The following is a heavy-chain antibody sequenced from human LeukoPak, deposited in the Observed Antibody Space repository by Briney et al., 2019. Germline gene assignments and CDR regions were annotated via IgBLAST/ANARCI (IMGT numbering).Heavy chain of an antibody. CDR3: ARGPRATVTRFPFDY. D-gene: IGHD4-17*01. CDR2: INHSGST. CDR1: GGSFSGYY. Sequence: SETLSLTCAVYGGSFSGYYWSWIRQPPGKGLEWIGEINHSGSTNYNPSLKSRVTISVDTSKNQFSLKLSSVTAADTAVYYCARGPRATVTRFPFDYWGQGTLATVSS. V-gene: IGHV4-34*01. J-gene: IGHJ4*02.